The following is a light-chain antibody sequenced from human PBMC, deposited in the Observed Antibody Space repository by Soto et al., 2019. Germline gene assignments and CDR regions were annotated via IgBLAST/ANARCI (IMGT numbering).Light chain of an antibody. CDR1: QSISSSY. CDR3: QQYVKT. CDR2: AAS. J-gene: IGKJ1*01. V-gene: IGKV3-20*01. Sequence: EIALTQSPGTLSLSPGERATLSCRASQSISSSYLAWYQQKPGQAPRLLIYAASTRATGIPDRFRGSGSGTDFTLTISRLEPEDFAVYYCQQYVKTFGQGTKVEIK.